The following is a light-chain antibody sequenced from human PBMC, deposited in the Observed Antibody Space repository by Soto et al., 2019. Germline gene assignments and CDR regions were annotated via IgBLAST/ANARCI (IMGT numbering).Light chain of an antibody. Sequence: EIVMTQSPATLSVSPGERATLSCRASQSVSSNLAWYQQKPGQAPRRPIYGASTRATGIPARFSGSGSGTEFTLTISSLQSEDFAVYECQQYNNWSITFGQGTRLQI. CDR1: QSVSSN. J-gene: IGKJ5*01. CDR3: QQYNNWSIT. V-gene: IGKV3-15*01. CDR2: GAS.